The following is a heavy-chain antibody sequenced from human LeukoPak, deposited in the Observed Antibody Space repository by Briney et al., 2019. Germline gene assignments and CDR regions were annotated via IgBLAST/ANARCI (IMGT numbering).Heavy chain of an antibody. J-gene: IGHJ4*02. CDR2: IYHSGST. CDR3: ASTTMAIPGDY. D-gene: IGHD5-18*01. Sequence: PSETLSLTCAVSGGSISSGGYSWSWIRQPPGKGLEWIGYIYHSGSTYYNPSLKSRVTISVDRSKNQFSLKLSSVTAADTAVYYCASTTMAIPGDYWGQGTLVTVSS. V-gene: IGHV4-30-2*01. CDR1: GGSISSGGYS.